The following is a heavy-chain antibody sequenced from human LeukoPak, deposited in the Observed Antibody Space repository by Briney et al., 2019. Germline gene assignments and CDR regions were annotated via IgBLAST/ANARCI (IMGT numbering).Heavy chain of an antibody. Sequence: PSETLSLTCTVSGGSISSGSYYWSWIRQPAGKGLEWIGRIYTSGSTNYNPSLKSRVTISVDTSKNQFSLKLSSVTAADTAVYYCAREVILWFGQEGNAFDIWGQGTMVTVSS. CDR3: AREVILWFGQEGNAFDI. CDR1: GGSISSGSYY. V-gene: IGHV4-61*02. D-gene: IGHD3-10*01. CDR2: IYTSGST. J-gene: IGHJ3*02.